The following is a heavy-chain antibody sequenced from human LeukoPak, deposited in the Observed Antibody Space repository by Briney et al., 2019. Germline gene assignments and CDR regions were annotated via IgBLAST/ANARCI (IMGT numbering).Heavy chain of an antibody. CDR3: ARWGSIAVARFDY. V-gene: IGHV4-59*01. CDR1: GGSISSYY. J-gene: IGHJ4*02. D-gene: IGHD6-6*01. Sequence: SETLSLTCTVSGGSISSYYWSWIRQPPGKGLEWIGYIYYTGSTNYNPSLTSRVNISVDTSKNQFSLNLPSVTAADPAVYYCARWGSIAVARFDYWGQGTLVTVSS. CDR2: IYYTGST.